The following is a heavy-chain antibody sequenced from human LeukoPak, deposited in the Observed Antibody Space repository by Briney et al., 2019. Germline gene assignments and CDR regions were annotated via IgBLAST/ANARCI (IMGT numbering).Heavy chain of an antibody. CDR1: GYSFTSHW. Sequence: GESLKISCKDSGYSFTSHWIGWVRQMPGKGLEWMGIIYPGDSDTGYSPSFQGQVTISADKSISTAYLQWASLKAADSAMYYCGRSGGGRSLYYWGQGTPVTVSS. CDR3: GRSGGGRSLYY. CDR2: IYPGDSDT. J-gene: IGHJ4*02. D-gene: IGHD1-26*01. V-gene: IGHV5-51*01.